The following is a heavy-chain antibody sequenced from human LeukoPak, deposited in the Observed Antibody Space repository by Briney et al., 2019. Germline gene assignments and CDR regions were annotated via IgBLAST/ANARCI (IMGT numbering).Heavy chain of an antibody. J-gene: IGHJ4*02. V-gene: IGHV3-66*01. CDR2: IYSGGST. D-gene: IGHD7-27*01. CDR3: ARGTNWGLFDY. CDR1: GFTVSSNY. Sequence: GGSLRLSCAASGFTVSSNYMSWVRQPPGKGLEWVSVIYSGGSTYYADSLKGRFTISRDNSKNTLYLQMNSLRAEDTAVYYCARGTNWGLFDYWGQGTLVTVSS.